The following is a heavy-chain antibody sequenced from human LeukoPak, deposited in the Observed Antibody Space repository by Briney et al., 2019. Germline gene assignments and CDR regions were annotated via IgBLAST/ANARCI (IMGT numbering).Heavy chain of an antibody. D-gene: IGHD1-26*01. V-gene: IGHV3-13*01. J-gene: IGHJ6*02. CDR2: IGTAGDT. CDR3: ARGLGGGWSGSPAYGMDV. CDR1: GFTFSSYD. Sequence: PGGSLRLSCAASGFTFSSYDMHWVRQATGKGLEWVSAIGTAGDTYYPGSVKGRFTISRENAKNSLYLQMNSLRAGDTAVYYCARGLGGGWSGSPAYGMDVWGQGTTVTVSS.